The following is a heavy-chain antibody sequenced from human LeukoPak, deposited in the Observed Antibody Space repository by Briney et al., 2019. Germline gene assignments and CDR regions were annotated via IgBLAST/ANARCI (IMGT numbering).Heavy chain of an antibody. D-gene: IGHD3-22*01. CDR2: INSYGSST. V-gene: IGHV3-74*01. Sequence: DPGGSLRLSCAASGFTFSSYWMHWVRQAPGKGLVWVSRINSYGSSTSYADSVKGRFTISRDNAKNTLYLQMNSRRAEDTAVYYCARGAYYYDSSGYDGTFDYWGQGALVTVSS. CDR1: GFTFSSYW. J-gene: IGHJ4*02. CDR3: ARGAYYYDSSGYDGTFDY.